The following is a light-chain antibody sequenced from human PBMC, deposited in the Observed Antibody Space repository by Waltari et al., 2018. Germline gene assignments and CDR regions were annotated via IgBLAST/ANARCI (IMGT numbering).Light chain of an antibody. V-gene: IGKV4-1*01. J-gene: IGKJ1*01. CDR2: WAS. Sequence: DIVMTQSPDSLAVSLGERATINCKSSTSVLYSSNNKNYLAWYKQKPGQAPKLRIYWASTRESGVPDRFSGSGCGTDFTLTISSLQAEDVAVYYCQQYYSTLRTFGQGTKVEIK. CDR3: QQYYSTLRT. CDR1: TSVLYSSNNKNY.